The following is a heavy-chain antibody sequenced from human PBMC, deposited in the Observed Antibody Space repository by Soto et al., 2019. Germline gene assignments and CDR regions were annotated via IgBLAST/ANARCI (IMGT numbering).Heavy chain of an antibody. CDR1: GGSISSYY. CDR3: ARDAAGLYNWFDP. V-gene: IGHV4-59*01. CDR2: IYYSGST. Sequence: SETLSLTCTVSGGSISSYYWSWIRQPPGKGLEWIGYIYYSGSTNYNPSLKSRVTISVDTSKNQFSLKLSSVTAADTAVYYCARDAAGLYNWFDPWGQGTLVTVSS. J-gene: IGHJ5*02. D-gene: IGHD6-13*01.